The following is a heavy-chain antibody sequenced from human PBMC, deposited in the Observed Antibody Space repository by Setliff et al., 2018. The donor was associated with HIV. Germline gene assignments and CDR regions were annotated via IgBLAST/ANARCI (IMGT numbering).Heavy chain of an antibody. CDR2: IIPIFGTT. V-gene: IGHV1-69*13. Sequence: SVKVSCKASGGTFSSYAISWVRQAPGQGLEWMGGIIPIFGTTNYAQKFQGRVTITADEWTSTAYMELSSLRSEDTAVYYCARDPSIAVAGAAVWGHGTTVTVSS. CDR3: ARDPSIAVAGAAV. D-gene: IGHD6-19*01. CDR1: GGTFSSYA. J-gene: IGHJ6*02.